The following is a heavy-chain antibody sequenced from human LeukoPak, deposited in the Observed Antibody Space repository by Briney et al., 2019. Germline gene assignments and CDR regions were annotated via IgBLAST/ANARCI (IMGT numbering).Heavy chain of an antibody. V-gene: IGHV4-61*02. J-gene: IGHJ4*02. CDR2: IYTSGST. D-gene: IGHD6-19*01. Sequence: SQTLSLTCTVSGGSISSGSYYWSWIRQPAGKGLEWIGRIYTSGSTNYNPSLKSRVTISVDTSKNQFSLKLNSVTAADTAVYYCAREERVAGIDYWGQGTLVTVSS. CDR1: GGSISSGSYY. CDR3: AREERVAGIDY.